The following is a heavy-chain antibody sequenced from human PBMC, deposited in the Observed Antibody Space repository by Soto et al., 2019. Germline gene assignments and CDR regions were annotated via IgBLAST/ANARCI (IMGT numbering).Heavy chain of an antibody. CDR2: ISYDGSNT. V-gene: IGHV3-30*18. D-gene: IGHD1-26*01. J-gene: IGHJ4*02. CDR3: AKEGGLSGSYYISSSYYFDY. CDR1: GFTFSSYG. Sequence: QVQLVESGGGVVQPGRSLRLSCVASGFTFSSYGMHWVRQAPGKGVVWVAIISYDGSNTYYADSVHGRFTISRDNSKIKLYLQMTSLRAEATSVYYCAKEGGLSGSYYISSSYYFDYWGQGTLVTVSS.